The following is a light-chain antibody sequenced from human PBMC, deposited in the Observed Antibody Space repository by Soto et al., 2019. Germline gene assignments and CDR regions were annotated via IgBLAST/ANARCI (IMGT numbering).Light chain of an antibody. CDR2: KVS. CDR3: MQPIHWPWT. CDR1: QSLVRSDGDTY. Sequence: DVVLTQSPLSLPVTLGQPASISCKSSQSLVRSDGDTYLHWFQQRPGQSPRRLIYKVSDRDSGVPDRFSGSGSGTDFTLKISRVEAEDVGVSYCMQPIHWPWTFGQGTKVEIK. V-gene: IGKV2-30*02. J-gene: IGKJ1*01.